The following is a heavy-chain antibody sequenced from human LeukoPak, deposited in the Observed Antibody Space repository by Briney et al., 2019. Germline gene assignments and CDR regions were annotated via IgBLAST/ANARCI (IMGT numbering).Heavy chain of an antibody. D-gene: IGHD4-11*01. Sequence: GGSLRLSCATSGFTFSDYWMHWVRQAPGEGLVWVSRINSDGSSTSYADSVRGRFTIPRDNAKNSLYLQMNSLRAEDTAVYYCAREDDYSYFDYWGQGTLVTVSS. CDR1: GFTFSDYW. CDR3: AREDDYSYFDY. CDR2: INSDGSST. V-gene: IGHV3-74*01. J-gene: IGHJ4*02.